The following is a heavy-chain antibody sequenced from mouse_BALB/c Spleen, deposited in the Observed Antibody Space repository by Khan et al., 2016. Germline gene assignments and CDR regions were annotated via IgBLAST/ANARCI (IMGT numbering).Heavy chain of an antibody. J-gene: IGHJ3*01. Sequence: QIQLVQSGAELVKPGASVKLSCKASGYTFTSYYMYWVKQRPGQGLEWIGEINPSNGDTNFNERFKSKATLTVDKSSSTTYMHLSSLTSEDSAVYYGINAGYDYPFAYWGQGTWVTVSA. V-gene: IGHV1S81*02. CDR2: INPSNGDT. CDR3: INAGYDYPFAY. D-gene: IGHD2-4*01. CDR1: GYTFTSYY.